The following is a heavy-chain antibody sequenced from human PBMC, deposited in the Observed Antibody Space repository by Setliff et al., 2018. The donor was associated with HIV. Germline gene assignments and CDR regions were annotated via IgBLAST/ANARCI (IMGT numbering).Heavy chain of an antibody. CDR3: ARRDGYSYGFYFDY. CDR1: GGSFNGYY. V-gene: IGHV4-34*01. CDR2: INHSGST. J-gene: IGHJ4*02. Sequence: SETLSLTCAVYGGSFNGYYWSWIRQPPGKGLEWIGEINHSGSTNYNPSLKSRVTMSVDKSKNQFSLKLSSVTAADTAVYYCARRDGYSYGFYFDYWGQGTLVTVS. D-gene: IGHD5-18*01.